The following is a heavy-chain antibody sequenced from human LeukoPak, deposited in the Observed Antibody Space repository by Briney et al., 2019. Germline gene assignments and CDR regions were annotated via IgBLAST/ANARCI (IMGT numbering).Heavy chain of an antibody. CDR3: ARDLHSGGWSSYYGMDV. CDR1: GYTFTSYG. V-gene: IGHV1-18*01. CDR2: ISAYNGNT. Sequence: ASVKVSCKASGYTFTSYGISWVRQAPGQGLEWMGWISAYNGNTNYAQKLQGRVTMTTDTSTSTACMELRSLRSDDTAVYYCARDLHSGGWSSYYGMDVWGQGTTVTVSS. D-gene: IGHD6-19*01. J-gene: IGHJ6*02.